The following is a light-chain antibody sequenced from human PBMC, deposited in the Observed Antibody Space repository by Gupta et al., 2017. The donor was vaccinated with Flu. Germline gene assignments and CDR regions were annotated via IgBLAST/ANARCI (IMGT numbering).Light chain of an antibody. CDR3: QQRSNWPPWT. Sequence: EIVLTQSPATLSLSSGERATLSCRASQSVSSYLAWYQPKPSQAPRLLISDASNRSTGIPARFSGSGSGTDVTLTISSLEPGDFAVYYCQQRSNWPPWTFGEGTKVEIK. CDR1: QSVSSY. CDR2: DAS. V-gene: IGKV3-11*01. J-gene: IGKJ1*01.